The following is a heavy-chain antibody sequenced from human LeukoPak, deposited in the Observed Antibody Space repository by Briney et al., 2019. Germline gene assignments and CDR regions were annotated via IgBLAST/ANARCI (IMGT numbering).Heavy chain of an antibody. D-gene: IGHD3-10*01. CDR1: GFTFSTYE. V-gene: IGHV3-48*03. J-gene: IGHJ6*04. Sequence: GGSLRLSCAVSGFTFSTYEMSWVRQAPGQGLEWVSYISSSGNTIYYADSVKGRFTISRDNAKNSLYLQMNSLRAEDTAVYYCARVGAQRPHDVWGKGTTVTVSS. CDR3: ARVGAQRPHDV. CDR2: ISSSGNTI.